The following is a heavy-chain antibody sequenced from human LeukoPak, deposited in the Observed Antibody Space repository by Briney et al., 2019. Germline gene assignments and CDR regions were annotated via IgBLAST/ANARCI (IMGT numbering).Heavy chain of an antibody. V-gene: IGHV3-66*01. J-gene: IGHJ4*02. CDR2: IYSGGST. CDR1: GFTVSSNY. CDR3: ARDRVDCSGGSCYSDY. D-gene: IGHD2-15*01. Sequence: PGGSLRLSCAASGFTVSSNYMSWVRQAPGKGLEWVSVIYSGGSTYYADSVKGRFTISRDNSKNTLYLQMNSLRAEDTAVYYCARDRVDCSGGSCYSDYWGQGTLVTVSS.